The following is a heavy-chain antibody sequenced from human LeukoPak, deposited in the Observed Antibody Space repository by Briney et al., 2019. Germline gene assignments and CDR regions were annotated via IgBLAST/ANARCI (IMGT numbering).Heavy chain of an antibody. V-gene: IGHV4-39*01. CDR2: IYYSGST. Sequence: PETLSLTCTVSGGSISSSTYYWGSIRQPPGKGLEWIGSIYYSGSTSYNPSLKSRVTISVDTSKNQFSLKLDSVTAADTAVYYCARNASDSGTSYFDYWGQGTLVTVSS. D-gene: IGHD1-26*01. CDR3: ARNASDSGTSYFDY. J-gene: IGHJ4*02. CDR1: GGSISSSTYY.